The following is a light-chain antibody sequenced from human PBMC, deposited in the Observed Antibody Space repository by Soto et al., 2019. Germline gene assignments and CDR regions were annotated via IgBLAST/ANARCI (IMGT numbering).Light chain of an antibody. V-gene: IGKV1-5*03. Sequence: DIQMTQSPSTLSASVGDRVTITCRASQSISSWLAWYQQKPGKAPNLLIYKASSLQSGVPSRFSGSGSGTEFTLTISSLQPDDFGPYYCQQYNTLSNTFGQGTKLEIK. CDR3: QQYNTLSNT. CDR1: QSISSW. J-gene: IGKJ2*01. CDR2: KAS.